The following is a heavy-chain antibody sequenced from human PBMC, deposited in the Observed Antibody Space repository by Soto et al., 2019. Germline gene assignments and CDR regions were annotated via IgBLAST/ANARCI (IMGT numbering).Heavy chain of an antibody. CDR1: GGSISSYY. CDR3: ARDASGYYGSGSCWWFDP. CDR2: IYYSGST. V-gene: IGHV4-59*01. D-gene: IGHD3-10*01. J-gene: IGHJ5*02. Sequence: SETLSLTCTVSGGSISSYYWSWIRQPPGKGLEWIGYIYYSGSTNYNPSLKSRVTISVDTSKNQFSLKLSSVTAADTAVYYCARDASGYYGSGSCWWFDPWGQGTRVTVSS.